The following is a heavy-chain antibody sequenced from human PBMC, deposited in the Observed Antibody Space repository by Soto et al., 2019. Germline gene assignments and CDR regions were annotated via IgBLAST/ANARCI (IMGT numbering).Heavy chain of an antibody. Sequence: EVQLVESGGGLIQPGGSMRLSCAASGFTVSSNYMSWVRQAPGKGLEWVSVIYSGGSTYYADSVKGRFTISRDNSKNTLYLQINSLRAEDTAVYYCAREKNGGYSTNWGQGTLVTVSS. D-gene: IGHD1-26*01. CDR1: GFTVSSNY. J-gene: IGHJ4*02. CDR3: AREKNGGYSTN. CDR2: IYSGGST. V-gene: IGHV3-53*01.